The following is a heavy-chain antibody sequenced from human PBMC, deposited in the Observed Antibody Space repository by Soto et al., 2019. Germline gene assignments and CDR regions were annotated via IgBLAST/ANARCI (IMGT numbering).Heavy chain of an antibody. D-gene: IGHD3-3*01. J-gene: IGHJ6*02. V-gene: IGHV2-26*01. CDR3: ARTPPYYDXWSGYYTRGYYYYGMDV. CDR1: GFSLSNARMG. CDR2: IFSNDEK. Sequence: SGPTLVNPTETLTLTCTVSGFSLSNARMGVSWIRQPPGKALEWLAHIFSNDEKSYSTSLKSRLTISKDTSKSQVVLTMTNMDPVDTATYYCARTPPYYDXWSGYYTRGYYYYGMDVWGQGTTVTVSS.